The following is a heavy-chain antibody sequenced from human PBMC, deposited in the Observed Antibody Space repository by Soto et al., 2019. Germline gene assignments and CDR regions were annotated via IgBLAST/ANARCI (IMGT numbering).Heavy chain of an antibody. V-gene: IGHV4-59*01. CDR2: IYYSGST. CDR3: ARNFDYGGSFDY. J-gene: IGHJ4*02. Sequence: SETLSLTCTVSGGSISSYYWTWIRQPPGKGLEWIGYIYYSGSTNYNPSLKSRVTISVDTSKNQLSLKLSSVTAADTAVYYCARNFDYGGSFDYWGQGTLVTVSS. D-gene: IGHD4-17*01. CDR1: GGSISSYY.